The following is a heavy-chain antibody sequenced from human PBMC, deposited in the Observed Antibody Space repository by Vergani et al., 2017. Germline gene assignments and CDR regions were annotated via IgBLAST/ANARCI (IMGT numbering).Heavy chain of an antibody. V-gene: IGHV4-39*01. D-gene: IGHD3-10*01. Sequence: QLQLHESGPGLVKPSETLSLTCSVSGGSINTRNYYWGWIRQPPGKGLEWIGNVYYNGSTSYNPSLKSRVTIFLDTSKKQFSLKVTSVTAADTAVYSCARFLGSLWIAKFYFDYWGQGKLVTVSS. CDR1: GGSINTRNYY. J-gene: IGHJ4*02. CDR3: ARFLGSLWIAKFYFDY. CDR2: VYYNGST.